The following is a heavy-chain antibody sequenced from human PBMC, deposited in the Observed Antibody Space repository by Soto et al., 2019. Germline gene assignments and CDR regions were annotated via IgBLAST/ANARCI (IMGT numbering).Heavy chain of an antibody. D-gene: IGHD1-20*01. Sequence: EVQLLESGGGLVQPGGSLRLSCAASGFTFSSYAMSWVRQAPGKGLEWVSAISGSGGSTYYADSVKGRFTISRDNSKKTLYLQMNSLRAEDTAVYYCSKAEVYDRDFDYWGQGTLVTVSS. CDR3: SKAEVYDRDFDY. V-gene: IGHV3-23*01. CDR2: ISGSGGST. CDR1: GFTFSSYA. J-gene: IGHJ4*02.